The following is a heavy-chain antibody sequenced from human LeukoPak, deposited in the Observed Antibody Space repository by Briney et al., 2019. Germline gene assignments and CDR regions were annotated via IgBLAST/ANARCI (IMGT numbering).Heavy chain of an antibody. CDR1: GGTFSSYA. CDR3: AKESIAAAGRDFDY. D-gene: IGHD6-13*01. J-gene: IGHJ4*02. Sequence: GSSVKVSCTASGGTFSSYAISWVRQAPGQGLEWMGGIIPIFGTANYAQKFQGRVTITADESTSTAYLELSSLRAEDTAVYYCAKESIAAAGRDFDYWGQGTLVTVSS. V-gene: IGHV1-69*01. CDR2: IIPIFGTA.